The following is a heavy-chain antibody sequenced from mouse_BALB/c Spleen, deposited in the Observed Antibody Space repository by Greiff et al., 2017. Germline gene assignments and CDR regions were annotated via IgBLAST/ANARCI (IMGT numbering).Heavy chain of an antibody. CDR2: IYPGDGDT. CDR1: GYTFTSYW. CDR3: ERSDYYSYYAMDY. J-gene: IGHJ4*01. D-gene: IGHD1-1*01. Sequence: VQLQESGAELVRPGASVKLSCKASGYTFTSYWMQWVKQRPGQGLEWIGAIYPGDGDTRYTQKFKGKATLTADKSSTTAYMQLSSLASEDSAVYYCERSDYYSYYAMDYWGQGTTVTVSS. V-gene: IGHV1-87*01.